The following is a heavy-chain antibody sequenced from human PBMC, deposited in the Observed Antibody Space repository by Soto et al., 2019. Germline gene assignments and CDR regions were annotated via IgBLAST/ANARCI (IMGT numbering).Heavy chain of an antibody. V-gene: IGHV1-69*12. CDR2: IIPIFGTP. CDR3: ARSTIGDYYYYGLDV. J-gene: IGHJ6*02. Sequence: QVQLVQSGAEVKKPGSSVKVSCKASGGTVSSYGISWVRQAPGQGLEWMGGIIPIFGTPNYAQKFQGRITSTADGSTSTAYVELSSLRTEDTAVYYCARSTIGDYYYYGLDVWGQGTTVTVSS. D-gene: IGHD2-2*01. CDR1: GGTVSSYG.